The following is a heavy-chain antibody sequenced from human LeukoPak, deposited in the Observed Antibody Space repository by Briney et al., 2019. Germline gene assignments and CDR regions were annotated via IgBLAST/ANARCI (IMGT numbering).Heavy chain of an antibody. CDR2: IYPGDSDT. D-gene: IGHD3-16*01. Sequence: GESLKISCKGSGYSFTNYWIGWVRQMPGKGLEWMGIIYPGDSDTRYSPSFQGQVTISADKSIRTAYLQWSSPKASDTAMYYCARYYDYVWGTRNAFDIWGQGTMVTVSS. V-gene: IGHV5-51*01. CDR1: GYSFTNYW. J-gene: IGHJ3*02. CDR3: ARYYDYVWGTRNAFDI.